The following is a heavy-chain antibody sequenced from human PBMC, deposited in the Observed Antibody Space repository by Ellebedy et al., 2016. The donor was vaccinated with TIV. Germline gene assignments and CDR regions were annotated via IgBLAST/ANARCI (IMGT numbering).Heavy chain of an antibody. J-gene: IGHJ4*02. Sequence: GESLKISCAASGFSVGRNHMNWVRQAAGKGPERVSVIFSNDNTYYAEAVKGRFTISRDHSKNTVYLQMSGLRAEDTAVYYFARDGATSNQLVTYYFDSWGQGTLVTVSS. CDR3: ARDGATSNQLVTYYFDS. CDR1: GFSVGRNH. D-gene: IGHD6-6*01. V-gene: IGHV3-53*01. CDR2: IFSNDNT.